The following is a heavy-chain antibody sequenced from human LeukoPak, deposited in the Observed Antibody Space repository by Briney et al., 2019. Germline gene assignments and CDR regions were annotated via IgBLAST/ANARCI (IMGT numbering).Heavy chain of an antibody. D-gene: IGHD6-19*01. Sequence: ASVKVSCKASGYTFTGYYMHWVRQAPGQGREWMGWINPNSGGTNYAQKFQGRVTMTRDTSISTAYMELSRLRSDDTAVYYCASGGVAGKIAWFDPWGQGILVTVSS. CDR3: ASGGVAGKIAWFDP. V-gene: IGHV1-2*02. J-gene: IGHJ5*02. CDR2: INPNSGGT. CDR1: GYTFTGYY.